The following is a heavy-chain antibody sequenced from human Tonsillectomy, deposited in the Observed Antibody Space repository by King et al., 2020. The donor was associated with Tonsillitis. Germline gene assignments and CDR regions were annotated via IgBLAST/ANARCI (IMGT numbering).Heavy chain of an antibody. CDR3: ARDRPCSSASCYGGSWFDP. J-gene: IGHJ5*02. CDR2: INPSGGTT. Sequence: VQLVESGAEVKKPGASVKVSCKASGYTFTSYYMHWVRQAPGQRLEWMGMINPSGGTTSYAQKFQGRVTMTRDTSTNTVYMELSSLRSEDTAVYYCARDRPCSSASCYGGSWFDPWGQGTLVTVCS. V-gene: IGHV1-46*01. D-gene: IGHD2-2*01. CDR1: GYTFTSYY.